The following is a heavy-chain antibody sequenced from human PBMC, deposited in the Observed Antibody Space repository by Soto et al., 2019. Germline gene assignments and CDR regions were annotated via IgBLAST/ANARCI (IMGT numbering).Heavy chain of an antibody. CDR3: TRDTGVGADGPQIYGMDV. J-gene: IGHJ6*02. Sequence: QVQLVQSGVEVRKPGAAVEVSCEASGYNFATYGISWVRQAPGRGLEWMGWIAAYNDHRIYAQNVQGRVTMTTDTSTNTANMELRGLTSDDTAVDYCTRDTGVGADGPQIYGMDVWGQGTTVIVSS. D-gene: IGHD2-21*01. CDR2: IAAYNDHR. V-gene: IGHV1-18*01. CDR1: GYNFATYG.